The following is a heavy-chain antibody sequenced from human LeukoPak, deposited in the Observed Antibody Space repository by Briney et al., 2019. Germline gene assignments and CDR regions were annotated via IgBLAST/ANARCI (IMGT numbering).Heavy chain of an antibody. Sequence: GASVKVSCKASGYTFTSYGISWVRQATGQGLEWMGWMNPNSGNTGYAQKFQGRVTITRNTSISTAYMELSSLRSEDTAVYYCARAGSVISYYSYYMDVWGKGTTVTVSS. CDR2: MNPNSGNT. V-gene: IGHV1-8*03. CDR3: ARAGSVISYYSYYMDV. D-gene: IGHD2-15*01. CDR1: GYTFTSYG. J-gene: IGHJ6*03.